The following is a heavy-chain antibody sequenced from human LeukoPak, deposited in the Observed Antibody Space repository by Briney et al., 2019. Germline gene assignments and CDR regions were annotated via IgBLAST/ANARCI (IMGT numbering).Heavy chain of an antibody. CDR2: INHSGST. CDR1: GGSFSDYY. CDR3: ARGLVGYCSSTSCFDAPSYFDY. J-gene: IGHJ4*02. V-gene: IGHV4-34*01. Sequence: SSETLSLTCAVYGGSFSDYYWSWIRQPPGKGLEWIGEINHSGSTNYNPSLKSRVTISVDTSKNQFSLKLSSVTAADTAVYYRARGLVGYCSSTSCFDAPSYFDYWGQGTLVTVSS. D-gene: IGHD2-2*03.